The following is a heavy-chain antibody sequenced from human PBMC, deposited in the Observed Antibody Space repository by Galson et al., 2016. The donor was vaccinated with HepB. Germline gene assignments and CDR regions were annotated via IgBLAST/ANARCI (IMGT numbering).Heavy chain of an antibody. V-gene: IGHV3-23*01. CDR2: IRGSGGGI. J-gene: IGHJ3*02. CDR1: GFIFSTYA. CDR3: AKERGSRITMVRGVLDALDI. Sequence: SLRLSCAASGFIFSTYAMNWVRQAPGKGLEWVSSIRGSGGGIDYADSVKGRFTISRDNSKNTLYLQMSSLRAEDTALYYCAKERGSRITMVRGVLDALDIWGQGTMVTVSS. D-gene: IGHD3-10*01.